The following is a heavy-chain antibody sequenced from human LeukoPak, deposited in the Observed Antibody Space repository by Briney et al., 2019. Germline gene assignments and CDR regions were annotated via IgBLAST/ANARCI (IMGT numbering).Heavy chain of an antibody. D-gene: IGHD6-19*01. J-gene: IGHJ4*02. CDR3: ARDGGSGWSYYFDN. V-gene: IGHV4-34*01. CDR1: GGSFSGYY. Sequence: SETLSLTCAVYGGSFSGYYWSWIRQPPGKGLEWIGEINHSGSTNYNPSLKSRVTISVDTSKNQFSLKLSSVTAADTAVYYCARDGGSGWSYYFDNWGQGTLVTVSS. CDR2: INHSGST.